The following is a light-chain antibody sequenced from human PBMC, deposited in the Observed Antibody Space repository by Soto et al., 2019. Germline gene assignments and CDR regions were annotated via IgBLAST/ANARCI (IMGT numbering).Light chain of an antibody. CDR2: AAS. CDR1: QGISTN. J-gene: IGKJ5*01. CDR3: LQANRVPLS. Sequence: DIQMTQSPSSVCASSGHRVTITFGSSQGISTNLAWYQQKPGKAPKLLIYAASSLQSGVPPRFSGSGSGTDFTLTISGLQPEDFAIYYCLQANRVPLSFGQGTRLEIK. V-gene: IGKV1-12*01.